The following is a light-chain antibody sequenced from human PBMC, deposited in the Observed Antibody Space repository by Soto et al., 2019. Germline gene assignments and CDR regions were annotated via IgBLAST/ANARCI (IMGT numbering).Light chain of an antibody. V-gene: IGLV2-14*01. CDR1: SSDVGGYNY. CDR3: CSYAGTYPFVV. Sequence: QSALTQPASVSGSPGQSITISCTGTSSDVGGYNYVSWYQQHPGKAPKLMIYEVSNQPSGVSNRFSGSKSGNTASLTISGLQAEDEADYYCCSYAGTYPFVVFGGGTKLTVL. J-gene: IGLJ2*01. CDR2: EVS.